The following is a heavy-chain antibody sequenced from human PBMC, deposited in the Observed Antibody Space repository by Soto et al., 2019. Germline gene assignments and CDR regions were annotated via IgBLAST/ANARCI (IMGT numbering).Heavy chain of an antibody. CDR1: GGSISNYY. J-gene: IGHJ5*02. D-gene: IGHD3-16*01. CDR3: ASGGNWFDP. Sequence: SETLSLTCTVSGGSISNYYWTWVRQSPEKGLEWIGYMYYNGIINYDPSLKSRVTISIDTAKNQFPLALKSVTAAATAVYYCASGGNWFDPWGQGVLVTVSS. CDR2: MYYNGII. V-gene: IGHV4-59*01.